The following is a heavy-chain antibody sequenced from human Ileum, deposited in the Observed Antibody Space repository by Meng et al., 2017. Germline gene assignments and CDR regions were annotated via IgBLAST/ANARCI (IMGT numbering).Heavy chain of an antibody. CDR1: GFTFSNYA. CDR2: IHDGSGDT. J-gene: IGHJ4*01. Sequence: QVQLVQSAAEVKKPGASVTISCKASGFTFSNYAIYWVRQAPGQSLEWLGWIHDGSGDTKFSQTFQGRLTFDRDTSADTVYMELSSLTSGDRAVYYCGRGRASFYFDFLGQGTLVTVSS. CDR3: GRGRASFYFDF. V-gene: IGHV1-3*01. D-gene: IGHD6-6*01.